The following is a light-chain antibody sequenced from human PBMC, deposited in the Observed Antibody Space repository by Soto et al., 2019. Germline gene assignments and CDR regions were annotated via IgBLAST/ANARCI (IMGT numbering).Light chain of an antibody. Sequence: QSVLTQPASVSGSPGQSITISCTGTSGDIGSYNRVSWYQQHPGKAPKLIIYEVTDRPSGVSNRYTGSKSGNSASLTISGLQADYLADYYCCSLTTLHTYVFGTVSMDPV. J-gene: IGLJ1*01. CDR2: EVT. V-gene: IGLV2-14*01. CDR3: CSLTTLHTYV. CDR1: SGDIGSYNR.